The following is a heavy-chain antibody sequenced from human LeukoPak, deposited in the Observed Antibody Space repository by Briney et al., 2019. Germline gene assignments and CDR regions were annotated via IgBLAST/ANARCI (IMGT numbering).Heavy chain of an antibody. CDR2: IYYSGST. J-gene: IGHJ1*01. Sequence: SETLSLTCTVSGGSISSYYWSWIRQPPGKGLEWIGYIYYSGSTNYNPSLKSRVTISVDTSKNQFSLKLRSVTAADTAVYYCASGYYRAEYFQHWGQGTLVTVSS. CDR3: ASGYYRAEYFQH. D-gene: IGHD3-3*01. CDR1: GGSISSYY. V-gene: IGHV4-59*12.